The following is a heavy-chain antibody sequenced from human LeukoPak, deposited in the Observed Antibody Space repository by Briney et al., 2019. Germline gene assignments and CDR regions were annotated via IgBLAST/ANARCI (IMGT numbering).Heavy chain of an antibody. J-gene: IGHJ5*02. Sequence: TSQTLSLTCTVSGDSISSGDYYWSWIRQPPGKGLEWIGYIYFSGTTYYNPSLKSRVIISVDTSKNQFSLKLSSVTAADTAVYYCARGVSEHRAFYGWFDPWGQGTLVTVSS. CDR3: ARGVSEHRAFYGWFDP. V-gene: IGHV4-30-4*08. CDR2: IYFSGTT. CDR1: GDSISSGDYY. D-gene: IGHD2/OR15-2a*01.